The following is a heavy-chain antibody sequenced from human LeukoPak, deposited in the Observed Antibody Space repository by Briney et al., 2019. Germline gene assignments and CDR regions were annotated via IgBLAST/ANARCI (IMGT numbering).Heavy chain of an antibody. CDR2: IYHTGST. D-gene: IGHD6-19*01. CDR1: GDSISRGYF. Sequence: SETLSLTCIVSGDSISRGYFWGWVRQPPGKGLEWIGNIYHTGSTYYNPSLKSRVTISVDTSKNQFSLKLSSVTAADTAVYYCGTWLVSIEYWGQGTLVTVSS. CDR3: GTWLVSIEY. V-gene: IGHV4-38-2*02. J-gene: IGHJ4*02.